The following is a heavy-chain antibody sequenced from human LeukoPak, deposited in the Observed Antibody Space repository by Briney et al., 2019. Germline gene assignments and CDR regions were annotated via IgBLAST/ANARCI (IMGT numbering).Heavy chain of an antibody. CDR1: GYTFTSYG. CDR3: AREARIAARRFYGY. CDR2: ISAYNGNT. D-gene: IGHD6-6*01. J-gene: IGHJ4*02. V-gene: IGHV1-18*01. Sequence: ASVKVSCKASGYTFTSYGISWVRQAPGQGLEWMGWISAYNGNTNYAQKLQGRVTMTTDTSTSTAYMELRSLRSDDTAVYYCAREARIAARRFYGYWGQGTLVTVSS.